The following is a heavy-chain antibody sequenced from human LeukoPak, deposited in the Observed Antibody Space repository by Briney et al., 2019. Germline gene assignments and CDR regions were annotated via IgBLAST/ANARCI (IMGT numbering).Heavy chain of an antibody. CDR1: GCTFTSYG. CDR2: ISAYNGNT. D-gene: IGHD2-21*02. Sequence: GASVKVSCKASGCTFTSYGISWVRQAPGQGLEWMGWISAYNGNTNYAQKLQGRVTMTTDTSTSTAYMELRSLRSDDTAVYYCARGLVVVTAIDLKPSYYFDYWGQGTLVTVSS. CDR3: ARGLVVVTAIDLKPSYYFDY. J-gene: IGHJ4*02. V-gene: IGHV1-18*01.